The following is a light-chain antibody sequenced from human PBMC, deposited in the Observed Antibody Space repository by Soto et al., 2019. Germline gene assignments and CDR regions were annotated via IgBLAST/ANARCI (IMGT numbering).Light chain of an antibody. CDR2: EGS. Sequence: QSALTQPASLSGSPGQSITISCTGTSSDIGAYDYVSWFQQHPGKAPKLMISEGSKRPSEISHRFSGSKSGNTASLTISGLQAEDEADYHCCSYAGSNTVLFGGGTKLTVL. CDR1: SSDIGAYDY. CDR3: CSYAGSNTVL. V-gene: IGLV2-23*03. J-gene: IGLJ2*01.